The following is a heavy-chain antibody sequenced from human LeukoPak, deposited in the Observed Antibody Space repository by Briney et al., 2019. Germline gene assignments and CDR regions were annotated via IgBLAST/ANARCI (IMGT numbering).Heavy chain of an antibody. J-gene: IGHJ4*02. V-gene: IGHV3-33*01. D-gene: IGHD3-16*01. Sequence: GRSLRLSCTASGFTFKNFGMHWVRQAPGKGLEWVAVIYYDASNQFYAASVRGRFTISRDNSKNTLYLEMNSLRVEDTAVYYCVRDLGSGRTFDFWGQGVLVTVSS. CDR1: GFTFKNFG. CDR3: VRDLGSGRTFDF. CDR2: IYYDASNQ.